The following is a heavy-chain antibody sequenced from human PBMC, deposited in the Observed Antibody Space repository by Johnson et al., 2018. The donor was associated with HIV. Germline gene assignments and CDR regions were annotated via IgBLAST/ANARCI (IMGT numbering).Heavy chain of an antibody. V-gene: IGHV3-30*03. J-gene: IGHJ3*02. CDR2: ISYDGSNK. Sequence: QVQLVESGGGVVQPGRSLRLSCAASGFTFSSYGMHWVRQAPGKGLEWVAFISYDGSNKYYADSVKGRFTISRDNSKNTLYLQMNSLRAEDTAVYYCARVVSDYNFWSGGRAFDIWGQGTIVTVSS. D-gene: IGHD3-3*01. CDR1: GFTFSSYG. CDR3: ARVVSDYNFWSGGRAFDI.